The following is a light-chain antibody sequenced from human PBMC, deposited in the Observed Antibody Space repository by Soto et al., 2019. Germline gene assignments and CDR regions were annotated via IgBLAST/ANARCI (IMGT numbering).Light chain of an antibody. CDR1: SSNIGAGYD. V-gene: IGLV1-40*01. Sequence: QAVATQPPSVSGAPGQRVTISCTGSSSNIGAGYDVHWYQQLPGTAPKLLIYGNSNRPSGVPDRFSGSKSGTSASLAITGLQAEDEADYYCQSYDSSLSVVVFGGGTQLTVL. J-gene: IGLJ2*01. CDR2: GNS. CDR3: QSYDSSLSVVV.